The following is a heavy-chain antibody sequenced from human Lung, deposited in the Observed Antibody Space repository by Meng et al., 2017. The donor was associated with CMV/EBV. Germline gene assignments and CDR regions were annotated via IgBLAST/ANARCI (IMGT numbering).Heavy chain of an antibody. Sequence: GGSXRLXCAASGFTFSDARMNWVRQAPGKGLEWVGRIKSKTDGGTTDYAASVKGRFTISRDDSKNTLSLQMNSLKTEDTAVYFCSTGGYSSGWECGGQGNXVTVSS. CDR3: STGGYSSGWEC. CDR2: IKSKTDGGTT. D-gene: IGHD6-19*01. CDR1: GFTFSDAR. V-gene: IGHV3-15*05. J-gene: IGHJ4*02.